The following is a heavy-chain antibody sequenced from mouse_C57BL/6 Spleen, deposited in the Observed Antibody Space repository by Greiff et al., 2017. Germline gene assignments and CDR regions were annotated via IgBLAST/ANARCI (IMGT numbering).Heavy chain of an antibody. CDR1: GYTFTSYW. J-gene: IGHJ2*01. Sequence: QVQLKQSGAELVKPGASVKLSCKASGYTFTSYWMHWVKQRPGQGLEWIGMIHPNSGSTNYNEKFKSKATLTVDKSSSTAYMQLSSLTSEDSAVYYCARRGYDYVGGFDYWGQGTTLTVSS. V-gene: IGHV1-64*01. CDR2: IHPNSGST. D-gene: IGHD2-4*01. CDR3: ARRGYDYVGGFDY.